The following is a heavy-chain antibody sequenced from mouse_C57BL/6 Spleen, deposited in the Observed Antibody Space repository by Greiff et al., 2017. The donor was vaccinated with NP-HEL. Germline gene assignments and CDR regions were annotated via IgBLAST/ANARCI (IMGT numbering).Heavy chain of an antibody. V-gene: IGHV1-15*01. Sequence: QVHVKQSGAELVRPGASVTLSCKASGYTFTDYEMHWVKQTPVHGLEWIGAIDPETGGTAYNQKFKGKAILTADKSSSTAYMELRSLTSEDSAVYYCTSSAYYYGSSTDYWGQGTTLTVSS. D-gene: IGHD1-1*01. J-gene: IGHJ2*01. CDR2: IDPETGGT. CDR3: TSSAYYYGSSTDY. CDR1: GYTFTDYE.